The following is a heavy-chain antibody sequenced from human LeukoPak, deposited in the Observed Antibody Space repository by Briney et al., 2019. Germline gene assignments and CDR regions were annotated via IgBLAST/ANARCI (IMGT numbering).Heavy chain of an antibody. CDR1: GGTFSSYA. D-gene: IGHD3-22*01. V-gene: IGHV1-69*05. J-gene: IGHJ4*02. Sequence: SVKVSCKASGGTFSSYAISWVRQAPGQGLEWMGGIIPIFGTANYAQKFQGRVTITTDESTSTAYMELSSLRSEDTAVYYCAREEYYYDSSGYSHYFDYWGQGTLVTVSS. CDR2: IIPIFGTA. CDR3: AREEYYYDSSGYSHYFDY.